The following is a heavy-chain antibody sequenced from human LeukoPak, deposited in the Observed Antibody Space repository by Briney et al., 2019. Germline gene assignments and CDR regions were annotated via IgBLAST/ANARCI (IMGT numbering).Heavy chain of an antibody. V-gene: IGHV5-51*01. D-gene: IGHD5-18*01. CDR1: GYSFTSYW. J-gene: IGHJ3*02. CDR2: IYPGDSDT. Sequence: GESLKISCKGSGYSFTSYWIGWVRQMPGKGLEWMGIIYPGDSDTRYSPSFQGQVTISADKSISTAYLQWSSLKASDTAMYYCARLAGYSYGGDDAFDIWGQGTMVTVSS. CDR3: ARLAGYSYGGDDAFDI.